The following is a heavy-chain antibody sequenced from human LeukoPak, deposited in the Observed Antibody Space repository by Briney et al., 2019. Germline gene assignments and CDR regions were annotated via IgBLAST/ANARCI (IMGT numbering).Heavy chain of an antibody. CDR1: GFTFRNYW. CDR3: ARDWPKGDYYYYMDV. J-gene: IGHJ6*03. CDR2: ISSSSSYI. Sequence: GGPLRLSCAASGFTFRNYWRGWVRQAPGKGLGWVSSISSSSSYIYYAESVKGRSTISRDNAKNSLYLQMNRLRAEDTAVYYCARDWPKGDYYYYMDVWGKGTTVTVSS. D-gene: IGHD3-16*01. V-gene: IGHV3-21*01.